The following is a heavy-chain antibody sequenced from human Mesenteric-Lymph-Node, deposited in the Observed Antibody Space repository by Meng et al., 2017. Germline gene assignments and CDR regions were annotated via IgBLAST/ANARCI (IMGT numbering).Heavy chain of an antibody. D-gene: IGHD3-10*01. J-gene: IGHJ4*02. CDR3: ARSGSYFRYNFDY. CDR1: GDTITNYY. CDR2: IYYSGST. Sequence: GSLRLSCAVCGDTITNYYWTWIRQPPGKGLEWIGYIYYSGSTNYNPSLKSRVTISVDTSKNQFSLKLSSVTAADTAVHYCARSGSYFRYNFDYWGQGTLVTVSS. V-gene: IGHV4-59*01.